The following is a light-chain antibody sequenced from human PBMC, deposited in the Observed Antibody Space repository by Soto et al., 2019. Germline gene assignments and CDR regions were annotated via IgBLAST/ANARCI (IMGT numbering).Light chain of an antibody. CDR3: QQDLRPPLT. Sequence: DIQMTQSPSTLSASVGDRVTITCRASQSISSWLAWYQQKPGKAPNLLIYDASNLESGVPSRFSGSGSGTEFTLTISSLQPEDFATYYCQQDLRPPLTFGPGTKVDIK. V-gene: IGKV1-5*01. J-gene: IGKJ3*01. CDR1: QSISSW. CDR2: DAS.